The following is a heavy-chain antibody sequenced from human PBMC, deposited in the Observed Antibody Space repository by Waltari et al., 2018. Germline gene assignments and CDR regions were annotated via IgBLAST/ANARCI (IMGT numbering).Heavy chain of an antibody. CDR3: ARQGHYDFWTGYYLFDY. V-gene: IGHV4-59*08. CDR1: GGPIRNYS. J-gene: IGHJ4*02. CDR2: IYYSGST. D-gene: IGHD3-3*01. Sequence: QVQLQESGPGLAKPSETLSLTCTVSGGPIRNYSWSWIRQSPGKGLEWIGSIYYSGSTNYNPSLKSRVTLSVDTSKNHFSLKLSSVTAADTALYYCARQGHYDFWTGYYLFDYWGQGTLVTVSS.